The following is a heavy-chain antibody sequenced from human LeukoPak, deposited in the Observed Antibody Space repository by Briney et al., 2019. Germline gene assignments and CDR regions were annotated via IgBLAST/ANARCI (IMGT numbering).Heavy chain of an antibody. CDR2: VTATGGET. Sequence: GGSLRLSCIVSGFTFSAYAMSWVRQAPGKGLEWVSVVTATGGETYYADSVKGRFTISRDNSKNTLYLQMNSLGAEDTAVYYCAKGGNSSSSPFDYWGQGTLVTVSS. J-gene: IGHJ4*02. V-gene: IGHV3-23*01. D-gene: IGHD6-6*01. CDR3: AKGGNSSSSPFDY. CDR1: GFTFSAYA.